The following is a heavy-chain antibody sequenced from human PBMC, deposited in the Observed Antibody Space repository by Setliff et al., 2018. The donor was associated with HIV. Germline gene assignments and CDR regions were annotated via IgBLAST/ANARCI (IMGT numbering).Heavy chain of an antibody. D-gene: IGHD3-22*01. Sequence: GGSLRLSCAASGFTFSTFPMHWLRQAPGKELEWVAVISSDGNDKYNADSVNGRSTISRDNSDNTLYLQMNGLRSEDTAVYYCARVTSDSSGYYWCYYFDYWGQGTRVTVSS. V-gene: IGHV3-30*04. J-gene: IGHJ4*02. CDR2: ISSDGNDK. CDR3: ARVTSDSSGYYWCYYFDY. CDR1: GFTFSTFP.